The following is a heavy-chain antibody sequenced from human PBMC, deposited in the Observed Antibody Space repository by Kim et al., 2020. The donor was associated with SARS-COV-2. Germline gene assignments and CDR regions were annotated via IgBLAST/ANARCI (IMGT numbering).Heavy chain of an antibody. J-gene: IGHJ6*02. Sequence: GGSLRLSCAASGFTFSSYGMHWVRQAPGKGLEWVAVISYDGSNKYYADSVKGRFTISRDNSKNTLYLQMNSLRAEDTAVYYCAKGLVRTIFNYYYGMDVWGQGTTVTVSS. CDR3: AKGLVRTIFNYYYGMDV. CDR2: ISYDGSNK. V-gene: IGHV3-30*18. CDR1: GFTFSSYG. D-gene: IGHD3-3*02.